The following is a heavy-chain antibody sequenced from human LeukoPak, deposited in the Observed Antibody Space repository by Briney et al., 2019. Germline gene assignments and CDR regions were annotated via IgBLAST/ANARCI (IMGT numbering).Heavy chain of an antibody. J-gene: IGHJ3*02. CDR2: IYYSGST. CDR1: GGSISSYY. Sequence: PSETLSLTCTVSGGSISSYYWSWIRQPPGKGLEWIGYIYYSGSTNYNPSLKSRVTISVDTSKNQFSLKLSSVTAADTAVYYCAGPRYCSSTSCYGDAFDIWGQGTMVTVSS. V-gene: IGHV4-59*01. D-gene: IGHD2-2*01. CDR3: AGPRYCSSTSCYGDAFDI.